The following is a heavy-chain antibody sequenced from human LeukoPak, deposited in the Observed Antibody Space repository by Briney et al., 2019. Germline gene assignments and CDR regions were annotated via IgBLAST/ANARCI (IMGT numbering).Heavy chain of an antibody. Sequence: PGRSLRLSCAASGFTFSSYAMHWVRQAPGKRLEWVAVISYDGSNKYYADSVKGRFTISRDNSKNTLYLQMNSLRAEDTAVYYCATLGAEADTAAYFDYWGQGTLVTVSS. V-gene: IGHV3-30*04. D-gene: IGHD5-18*01. J-gene: IGHJ4*02. CDR3: ATLGAEADTAAYFDY. CDR1: GFTFSSYA. CDR2: ISYDGSNK.